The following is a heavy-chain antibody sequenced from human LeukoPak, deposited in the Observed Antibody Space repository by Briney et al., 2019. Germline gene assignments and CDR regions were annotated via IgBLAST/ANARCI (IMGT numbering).Heavy chain of an antibody. V-gene: IGHV1-69*13. J-gene: IGHJ6*03. CDR3: ARVGSSGWYERGYYYYMDV. CDR1: GGTFSNYA. Sequence: ASVKVSCKASGGTFSNYAISWVRQAPGQGLEWMGGIIPIFGTANYAQKFQGRVTITADESTSTAYMELSSLRSEDTAVYYCARVGSSGWYERGYYYYMDVWGKGTTVTVSS. D-gene: IGHD6-19*01. CDR2: IIPIFGTA.